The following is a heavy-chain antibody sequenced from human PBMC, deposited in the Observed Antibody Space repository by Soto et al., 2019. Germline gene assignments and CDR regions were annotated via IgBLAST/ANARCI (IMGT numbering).Heavy chain of an antibody. CDR3: ASDRADGGY. Sequence: EVQLVESGGGLVQPGGSLRLSCAASGFYFSTYEMNWVRQAPGKGLEWVAYISSGSDTIHYADSGRGRVTDSRDNAKNFLYLQMSIMSVEDTALYYCASDRADGGYCGQGT. V-gene: IGHV3-48*03. CDR1: GFYFSTYE. CDR2: ISSGSDTI. J-gene: IGHJ4*02.